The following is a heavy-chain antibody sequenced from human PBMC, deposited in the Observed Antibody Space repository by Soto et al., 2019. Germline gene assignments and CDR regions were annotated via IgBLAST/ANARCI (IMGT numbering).Heavy chain of an antibody. J-gene: IGHJ5*01. CDR3: ARVPGS. CDR1: GGSISSGGYS. V-gene: IGHV4-30-2*01. Sequence: QLQLQESGSGLVKPSQTLSLTCAVSGGSISSGGYSWSWIRQPPGKGLEWIGYIYHSGSTDYNPSLKRRVIISVDRSNTQSSPAPSSVTTADPAVSYCARVPGSLVHGTPVTVSS. CDR2: IYHSGST.